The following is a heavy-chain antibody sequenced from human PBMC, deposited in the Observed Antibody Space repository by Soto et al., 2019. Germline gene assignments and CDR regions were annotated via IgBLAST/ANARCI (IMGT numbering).Heavy chain of an antibody. CDR1: GFTFSDYY. D-gene: IGHD3-3*02. CDR3: ARNRHFWSGFYGVDV. J-gene: IGHJ6*04. V-gene: IGHV3-11*01. Sequence: GGSLRLSCAASGFTFSDYYMSWIRQAPGQGLEWVSYISSSGSTIYYADSVKGRFTISRDNAKNSLYLQMNSLTAEDTAVYSCARNRHFWSGFYGVDVLGEGTTVTVSS. CDR2: ISSSGSTI.